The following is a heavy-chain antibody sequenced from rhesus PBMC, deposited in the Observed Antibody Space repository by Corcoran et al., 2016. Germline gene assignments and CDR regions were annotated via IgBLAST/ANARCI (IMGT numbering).Heavy chain of an antibody. V-gene: IGHV3S16*01. D-gene: IGHD5-42*01. J-gene: IGHJ2*01. Sequence: EVQLVESGGGLVQPGGSLRLSCAASGFTFSDYYMSWVPQAPGKGLEWVASISSANSYIYYADSVKGRFTISRDNAKTSLSLQMNSLKTEDTAVYYCTRGGYSWYFDLGGPGTPITISS. CDR2: ISSANSYI. CDR1: GFTFSDYY. CDR3: TRGGYSWYFDL.